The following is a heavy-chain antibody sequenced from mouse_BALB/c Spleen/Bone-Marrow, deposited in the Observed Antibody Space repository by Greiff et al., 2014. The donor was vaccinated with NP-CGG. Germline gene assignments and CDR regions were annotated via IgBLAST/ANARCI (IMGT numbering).Heavy chain of an antibody. V-gene: IGHV1-9*01. J-gene: IGHJ4*01. CDR1: GYTFSSYW. CDR3: ARGYAMDY. Sequence: QVQLQQPGAELMKPGASVKTSCKATGYTFSSYWIEWVKQRPGHGLEWIGEILPGSGSTNYNEKFKGKATLTADTSSNTAYMQLSSLTSEDSAVYYCARGYAMDYWGQGTSVTVSS. CDR2: ILPGSGST.